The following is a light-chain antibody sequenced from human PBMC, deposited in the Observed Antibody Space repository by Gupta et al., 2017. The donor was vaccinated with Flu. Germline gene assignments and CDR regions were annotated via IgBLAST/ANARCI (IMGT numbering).Light chain of an antibody. J-gene: IGKJ2*03. V-gene: IGKV3-15*01. CDR2: GAS. CDR1: QSVSSS. Sequence: EIVMTQSPATLSVSPGERATLSCRPSQSVSSSLAWYQQKPGQAPRLLIYGASTSATGIPARFSGSWSGTEFSLTISSLQSEDFAVYYCQQYNNWPPYSFGQGTKLEIK. CDR3: QQYNNWPPYS.